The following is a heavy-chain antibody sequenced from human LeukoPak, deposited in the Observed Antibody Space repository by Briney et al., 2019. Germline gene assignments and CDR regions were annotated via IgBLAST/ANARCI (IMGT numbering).Heavy chain of an antibody. J-gene: IGHJ3*02. V-gene: IGHV3-11*06. D-gene: IGHD3-22*01. Sequence: PGGSLRLSCAASGFTFSDYYMSWIRQAPGKGLEWVSYISSSSSYTNYADSVKGRFTISRDNAKNSLYLQMNSLRAEDTAVYYCARSASNYYDSSGYYPVAFDIWGQGTMVTVSS. CDR3: ARSASNYYDSSGYYPVAFDI. CDR1: GFTFSDYY. CDR2: ISSSSSYT.